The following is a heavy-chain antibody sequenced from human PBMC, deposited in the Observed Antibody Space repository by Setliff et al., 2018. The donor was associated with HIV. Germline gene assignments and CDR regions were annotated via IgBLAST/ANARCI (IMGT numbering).Heavy chain of an antibody. Sequence: GASVKVSCKASGGFFSSFGINWVRQAPGQGLEWMGGVIPMYITVNYAQKFQGRVTITTDESTSTAYMELSGLRSEDTAVYYCAKDDYGDYGSSYYFGMDVWGQGTTVTVSS. CDR1: GGFFSSFG. CDR2: VIPMYITV. V-gene: IGHV1-69*05. D-gene: IGHD4-17*01. CDR3: AKDDYGDYGSSYYFGMDV. J-gene: IGHJ6*02.